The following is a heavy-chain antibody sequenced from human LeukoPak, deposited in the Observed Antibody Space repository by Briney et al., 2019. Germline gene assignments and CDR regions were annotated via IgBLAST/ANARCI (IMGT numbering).Heavy chain of an antibody. CDR2: INPNKGDT. D-gene: IGHD2-15*01. CDR1: GYTFAGYY. J-gene: IGHJ4*02. V-gene: IGHV1-2*02. Sequence: GASVKVSCNASGYTFAGYYIHWVRRAPGQGLEWLGWINPNKGDTKSAQKFRDRVIMTTDTSLTTAYMEVINLSSDDTAVYYCTRSSWDCSSGTCYSNMNFDYCGEGTLVTVSS. CDR3: TRSSWDCSSGTCYSNMNFDY.